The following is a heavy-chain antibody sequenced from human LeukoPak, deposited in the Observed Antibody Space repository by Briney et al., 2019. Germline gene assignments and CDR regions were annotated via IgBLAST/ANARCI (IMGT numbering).Heavy chain of an antibody. D-gene: IGHD6-13*01. Sequence: GGSLRLSCAASGFSFSTSTMNWVRQAPGKGLEWVSSISSSSTTMYYADSVKGRFTISRDNAKNSLYLQMNSLRAEDTAVYYCVRGDSRDYWGQGTLVTVSS. CDR1: GFSFSTST. CDR3: VRGDSRDY. CDR2: ISSSSTTM. J-gene: IGHJ4*02. V-gene: IGHV3-21*01.